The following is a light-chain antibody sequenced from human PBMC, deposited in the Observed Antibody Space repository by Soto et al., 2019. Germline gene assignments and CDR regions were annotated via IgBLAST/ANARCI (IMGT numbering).Light chain of an antibody. J-gene: IGKJ4*01. CDR1: QDINNY. CDR3: QQYDSLAQCT. CDR2: GAS. Sequence: DIQMTQSPSSLSASVGDRVTITCQSSQDINNYLNCYQQKPGKAPQLLIYGASNLETEVPSRFSGSGYGTHFTFPITSLQPEDVATYYCQQYDSLAQCTFGGGTTVEIE. V-gene: IGKV1-33*01.